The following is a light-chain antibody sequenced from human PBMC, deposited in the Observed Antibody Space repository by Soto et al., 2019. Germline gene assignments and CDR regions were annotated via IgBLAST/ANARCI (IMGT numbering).Light chain of an antibody. CDR2: STS. V-gene: IGKV1-13*02. J-gene: IGKJ4*01. Sequence: AIQLTQSPSSLSASVGDRVTITCRASQGIGSSLAWYQQKPGKPPRVLIYSTSTLSNGVPSRFSGSGSGTDFSLTISSLQPEDFVTYFCQQVNTFPFTFGGRTRVDIK. CDR1: QGIGSS. CDR3: QQVNTFPFT.